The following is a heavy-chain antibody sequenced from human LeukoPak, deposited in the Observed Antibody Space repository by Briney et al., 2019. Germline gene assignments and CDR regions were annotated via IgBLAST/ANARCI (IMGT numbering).Heavy chain of an antibody. Sequence: GGSLRLSCAASGFTFSSYEMNGVRQAPGKGLEWVSYISSSGSTIYYADSVKGRFTISRDNAKNSLYLQMNSLRAEDTAVYYCARDRMSSWYHLGSYYYYMDVWGKGTTVTISS. J-gene: IGHJ6*03. CDR1: GFTFSSYE. D-gene: IGHD6-13*01. CDR2: ISSSGSTI. V-gene: IGHV3-48*03. CDR3: ARDRMSSWYHLGSYYYYMDV.